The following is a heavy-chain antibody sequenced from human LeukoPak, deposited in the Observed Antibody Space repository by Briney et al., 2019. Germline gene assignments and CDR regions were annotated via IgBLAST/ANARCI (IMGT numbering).Heavy chain of an antibody. V-gene: IGHV3-23*01. CDR1: GFTFSSYA. D-gene: IGHD2-15*01. CDR2: ISGSGGST. Sequence: GGSLRLSCAASGFTFSSYAMSWVRQAPGKGLEWVSAISGSGGSTYYADSVKGRFTISRDNSKNTLYLQMNSLRAEDTAVYYCASSLRMLYYFDYWGQGTLVTVSS. CDR3: ASSLRMLYYFDY. J-gene: IGHJ4*02.